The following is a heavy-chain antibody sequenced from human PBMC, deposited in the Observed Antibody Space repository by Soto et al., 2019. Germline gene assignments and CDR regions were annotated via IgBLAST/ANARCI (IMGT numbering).Heavy chain of an antibody. CDR1: GFIFSNFA. CDR2: IWYDDSNK. CDR3: ARPRQAGTYSSTWGEDSYYYDPMDV. J-gene: IGHJ6*02. V-gene: IGHV3-33*01. Sequence: QVQLAESGGGMVQPGRSLRLSCEASGFIFSNFAFHWVRQAPGKGLEWVALIWYDDSNKYYADSVKGRFTISRDNSKNTVYLQMNSLRVEDTATYYCARPRQAGTYSSTWGEDSYYYDPMDVWGPGTTVTVSS. D-gene: IGHD3-16*01.